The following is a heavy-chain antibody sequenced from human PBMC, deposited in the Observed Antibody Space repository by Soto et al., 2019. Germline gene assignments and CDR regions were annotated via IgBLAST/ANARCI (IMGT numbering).Heavy chain of an antibody. D-gene: IGHD3-22*01. J-gene: IGHJ4*02. CDR1: GFPFSSYA. CDR3: AKGGGYYDSSGYYYFDY. V-gene: IGHV3-23*01. Sequence: GGSLRLSCAASGFPFSSYAMSWVRQAPGKGLEWVSAISGSGGSTYYADSVKGRFTISRDNSKNTLYLQMNSLRAEDTAVYYCAKGGGYYDSSGYYYFDYWGQGTLVSVSS. CDR2: ISGSGGST.